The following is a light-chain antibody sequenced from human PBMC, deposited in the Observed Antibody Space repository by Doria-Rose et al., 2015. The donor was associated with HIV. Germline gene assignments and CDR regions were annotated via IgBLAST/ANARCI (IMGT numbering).Light chain of an antibody. J-gene: IGKJ1*01. CDR2: DGS. V-gene: IGKV3-20*01. CDR1: RSFSSTY. Sequence: TQSLGTLSLSPGERATLSCRASRSFSSTYSAWYQQKPGQAPSLLIYDGSTRATGIPDRFSASGSGTDFTLTINRLEPEDFALYYCHQYGTSWTFGQGTKVE. CDR3: HQYGTSWT.